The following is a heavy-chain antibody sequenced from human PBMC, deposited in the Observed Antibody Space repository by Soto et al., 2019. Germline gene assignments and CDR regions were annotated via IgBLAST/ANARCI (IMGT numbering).Heavy chain of an antibody. CDR2: IKSKTYGGTA. V-gene: IGHV3-15*01. CDR1: GFSFSNTW. D-gene: IGHD3-3*01. CDR3: TTYDFWSSSSNYYYMDV. Sequence: VQLVESGGGLVKPGGSLRLSCAVSGFSFSNTWMGWVRQAPGKGLEWVGRIKSKTYGGTADYAAPVKGRFTVSRDDSKNTLYLQMNSLKTEDTAVYYCTTYDFWSSSSNYYYMDVWGKGTTVTVSS. J-gene: IGHJ6*03.